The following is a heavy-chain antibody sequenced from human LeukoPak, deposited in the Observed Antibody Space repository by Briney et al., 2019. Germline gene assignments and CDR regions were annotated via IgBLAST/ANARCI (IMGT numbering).Heavy chain of an antibody. Sequence: GGSLRLSCAESGFTFSSYGMHWVRQAPGKGLEWVAFIRYDGSNKYYADSVKGRFTISRDNSKNTLYLQMNSLRAEDTAVYYCAKDPLRYCSSTSCYGADYWGQGTLVTVSS. CDR2: IRYDGSNK. CDR3: AKDPLRYCSSTSCYGADY. J-gene: IGHJ4*02. D-gene: IGHD2-2*01. CDR1: GFTFSSYG. V-gene: IGHV3-30*02.